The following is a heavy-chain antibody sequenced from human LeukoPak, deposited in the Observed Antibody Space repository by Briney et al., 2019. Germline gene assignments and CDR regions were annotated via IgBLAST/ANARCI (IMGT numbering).Heavy chain of an antibody. J-gene: IGHJ5*02. D-gene: IGHD3-9*01. CDR1: GYTLTELS. V-gene: IGHV1-2*02. CDR2: INPNSGGT. CDR3: ARPLLRYFDANWFDP. Sequence: ASVKVSCKVSGYTLTELSMHWVRQAPGKGLEWMGWINPNSGGTNYAQKFQGRVTMTRDTSISTAYMELSRLRSDDTAVYYCARPLLRYFDANWFDPWGQGTLVTVSS.